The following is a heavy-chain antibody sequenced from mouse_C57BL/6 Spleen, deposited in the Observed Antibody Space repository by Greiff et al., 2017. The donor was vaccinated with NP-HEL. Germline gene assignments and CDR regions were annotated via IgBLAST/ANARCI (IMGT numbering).Heavy chain of an antibody. J-gene: IGHJ4*01. CDR2: INPSSGYT. CDR3: ARPCSSYDYAMDY. CDR1: GYTFTSYW. Sequence: VQLQQSGAELAKPGASVKLSCKASGYTFTSYWMHWVKQRPGQGLAWIGYINPSSGYTKYNQKFKDKATLPADKSSSTAYMQLSSLTYEDSAVYYCARPCSSYDYAMDYWGQGTSVTVSS. D-gene: IGHD1-1*01. V-gene: IGHV1-7*01.